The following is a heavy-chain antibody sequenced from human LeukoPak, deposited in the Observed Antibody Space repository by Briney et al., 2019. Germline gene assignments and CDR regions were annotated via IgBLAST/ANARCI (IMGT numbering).Heavy chain of an antibody. J-gene: IGHJ4*02. CDR2: INPSGGST. D-gene: IGHD3-22*01. V-gene: IGHV1-46*01. Sequence: ASVKVSCKASGYGFTGYYMHWVRQAPGQGLEWMGIINPSGGSTSYAQKFQGRVTMTRDTSTSTVYMELSSLGSEDTAVYYCARSYYYDSSGYYQYYFDYWGQGTLVTVSS. CDR3: ARSYYYDSSGYYQYYFDY. CDR1: GYGFTGYY.